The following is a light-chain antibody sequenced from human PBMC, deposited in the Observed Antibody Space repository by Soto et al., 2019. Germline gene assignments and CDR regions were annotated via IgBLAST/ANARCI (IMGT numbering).Light chain of an antibody. CDR1: TSDIGGNKY. CDR3: SSYTPTTWV. V-gene: IGLV2-14*01. Sequence: QAVVTQPASVSGSPGQSITISCTGTTSDIGGNKYVSWYQQHPGKAPQLIIYEVSNRPSGVSNRFSVSKSGNTASLTISGLQAEDEADYYCSSYTPTTWVFSGGTKLTVL. J-gene: IGLJ3*02. CDR2: EVS.